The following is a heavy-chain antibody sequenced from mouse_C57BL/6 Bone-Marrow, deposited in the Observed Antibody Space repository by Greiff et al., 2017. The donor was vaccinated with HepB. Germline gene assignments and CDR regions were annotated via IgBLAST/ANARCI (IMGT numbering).Heavy chain of an antibody. J-gene: IGHJ4*01. CDR2: LWSGGST. CDR1: GFSLTSYG. V-gene: IGHV2-2*01. D-gene: IGHD6-2*01. CDR3: ASISPYAMDY. Sequence: QVQLQQSGPGLVQPSQSLSITCTVSGFSLTSYGVHWVRQSPGKGLEWLGVLWSGGSTDYNADFISRLSISKDNSQSQVFFKMNSLHADDTAIYYCASISPYAMDYWGQGTSVTVSS.